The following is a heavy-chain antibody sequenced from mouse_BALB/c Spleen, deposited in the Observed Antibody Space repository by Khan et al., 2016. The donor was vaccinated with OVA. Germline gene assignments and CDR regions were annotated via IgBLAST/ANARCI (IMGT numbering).Heavy chain of an antibody. V-gene: IGHV3-2*02. CDR3: ARDGSRYNYAMDY. J-gene: IGHJ4*01. Sequence: EVQLQESGPGLVNPSQSLSLTCTVTGYSITSDYAWNWIRQFPGNKLEWMGYITYSGSTNYNPALKSRISITRDTSKNPFFLQLNSVTTEDTATYYCARDGSRYNYAMDYWGQGTSVTVSS. CDR2: ITYSGST. D-gene: IGHD2-3*01. CDR1: GYSITSDYA.